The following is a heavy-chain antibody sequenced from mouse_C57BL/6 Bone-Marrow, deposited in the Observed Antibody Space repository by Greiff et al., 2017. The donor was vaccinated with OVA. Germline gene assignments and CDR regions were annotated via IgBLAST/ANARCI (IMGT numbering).Heavy chain of an antibody. J-gene: IGHJ3*01. Sequence: EVKLQESGPELVKPGASVKMSCKASGYTFTDYNMHWVKQSHGKSLEWIGYINPNNGGTSYNQKFKGKATLTVNKSSSTAYMELRSLTSEDSAVYYCARGGNYLFAYWGQGTLVTVSA. CDR3: ARGGNYLFAY. CDR2: INPNNGGT. D-gene: IGHD2-1*01. V-gene: IGHV1-22*01. CDR1: GYTFTDYN.